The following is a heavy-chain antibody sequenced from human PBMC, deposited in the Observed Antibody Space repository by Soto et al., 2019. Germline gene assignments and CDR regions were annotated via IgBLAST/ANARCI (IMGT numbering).Heavy chain of an antibody. CDR1: GFTFSSYV. CDR2: RWYDGSNK. Sequence: PGASRSLSCAASGFTFSSYVLHWVRQAPGKGLELVAVRWYDGSNKYYADSVKGRVTISRDNSKKTLYLHMNSLRAEATELSYCARSLQQLVPYYYYYVMHVCGHGTTGTVCS. CDR3: ARSLQQLVPYYYYYVMHV. V-gene: IGHV3-33*01. D-gene: IGHD6-6*01. J-gene: IGHJ6*02.